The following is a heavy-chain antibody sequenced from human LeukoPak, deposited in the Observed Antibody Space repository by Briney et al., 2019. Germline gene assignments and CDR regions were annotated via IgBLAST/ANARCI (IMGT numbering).Heavy chain of an antibody. Sequence: PSETLSLTCSVSGYSITSRYYWGWIRQSPGKGLEWIGTIYQSGSTYYTASLKSRVTISLDASKNQFSLKLSSVTAADPAVYYCARGGTAMVTVGYFDYWGQGTLVTVSS. J-gene: IGHJ4*02. D-gene: IGHD5-18*01. CDR3: ARGGTAMVTVGYFDY. CDR2: IYQSGST. V-gene: IGHV4-38-2*02. CDR1: GYSITSRYY.